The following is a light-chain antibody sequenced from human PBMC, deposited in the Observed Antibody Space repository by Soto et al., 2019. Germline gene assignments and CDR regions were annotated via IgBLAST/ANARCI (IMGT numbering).Light chain of an antibody. J-gene: IGLJ1*01. CDR3: ATWDDSRIGV. V-gene: IGLV1-44*01. Sequence: QSVLTQPPSASGTPGQRITISCSGDSSNIESHAVNWYQQLPGTAPKLLINTNNQRPSGVPDRFSGSKSGASASLAISRLQSEDEATYYCATWDDSRIGVFGTGTKVTVL. CDR1: SSNIESHA. CDR2: TNN.